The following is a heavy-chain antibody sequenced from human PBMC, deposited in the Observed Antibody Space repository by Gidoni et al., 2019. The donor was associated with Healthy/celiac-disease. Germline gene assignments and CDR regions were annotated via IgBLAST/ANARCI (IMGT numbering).Heavy chain of an antibody. CDR2: ISSSSSYI. J-gene: IGHJ4*02. V-gene: IGHV3-21*01. D-gene: IGHD2-2*01. Sequence: GKGLEWVSSISSSSSYIYYADSVKGRFTISRDNAKNSLYLQMNSLRAEDTAVYYCARDLVAAFDYWGQGTLVTVSS. CDR3: ARDLVAAFDY.